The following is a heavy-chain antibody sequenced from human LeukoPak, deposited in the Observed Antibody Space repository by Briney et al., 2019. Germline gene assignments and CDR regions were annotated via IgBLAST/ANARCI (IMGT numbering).Heavy chain of an antibody. CDR1: GGSICSGGYY. CDR2: IYYSEST. J-gene: IGHJ3*02. CDR3: ARSIPAGAFDI. Sequence: SQSLSLICSVSGGSICSGGYYWSWIRQHPGKGLEWIGYIYYSESTYYNLSPKSRVTISVDTSKNQFSLKLSSVTAADTAVYYCARSIPAGAFDIWGQGTMVTVSS. D-gene: IGHD2-21*01. V-gene: IGHV4-31*03.